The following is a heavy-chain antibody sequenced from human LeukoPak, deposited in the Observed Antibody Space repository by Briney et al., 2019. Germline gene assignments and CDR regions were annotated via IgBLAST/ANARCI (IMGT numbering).Heavy chain of an antibody. D-gene: IGHD5-12*01. CDR1: GGSINSSSFY. Sequence: SETLSLTCTVSGGSINSSSFYWSWIRQPAGKGLEWIGRIYTSGSTNCNPSLKGRVTISVDTSKNQFSLKLSSVTAADTAVYYCARVSGYDWESFYDYWGQGTLVTVSS. V-gene: IGHV4-61*02. CDR2: IYTSGST. CDR3: ARVSGYDWESFYDY. J-gene: IGHJ4*02.